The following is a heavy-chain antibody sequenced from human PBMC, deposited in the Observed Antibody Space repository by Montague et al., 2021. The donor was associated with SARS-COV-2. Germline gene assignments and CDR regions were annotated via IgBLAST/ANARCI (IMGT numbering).Heavy chain of an antibody. J-gene: IGHJ4*02. Sequence: TLSLTCTVSGGSINSGGYYWSWIRQHPGKGLEWIGYIYYTGSTYYSPSLKSRVTISVDTSKNQFSLKLSSVTAADTAVYYCARVKTLGLFDYWGQGTLVTVSS. V-gene: IGHV4-31*03. CDR3: ARVKTLGLFDY. CDR1: GGSINSGGYY. CDR2: IYYTGST. D-gene: IGHD3-16*01.